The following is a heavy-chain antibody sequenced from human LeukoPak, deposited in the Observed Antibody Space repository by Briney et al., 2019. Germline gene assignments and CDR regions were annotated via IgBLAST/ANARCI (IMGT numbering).Heavy chain of an antibody. D-gene: IGHD3-10*01. CDR1: GGSISSSSNY. CDR3: AREESYYGSVYFDY. CDR2: IHHSGST. Sequence: SETLSLTCTVSGGSISSSSNYWGWIRQPPGEGLEWIGSIHHSGSTYYNPSLKSRVTISVDTSKNQFSLKLSSVTAADTAVYYCAREESYYGSVYFDYWGQGTLVTVSS. J-gene: IGHJ4*02. V-gene: IGHV4-39*07.